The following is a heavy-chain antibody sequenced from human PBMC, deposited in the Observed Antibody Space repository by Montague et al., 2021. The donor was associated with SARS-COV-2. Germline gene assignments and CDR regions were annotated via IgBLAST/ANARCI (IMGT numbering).Heavy chain of an antibody. CDR1: GDSITNNYY. J-gene: IGHJ4*02. Sequence: SETLSLTCTVSGDSITNNYYWGWIRQPPGKGLEWIGTIYHSGTTYYNPSLKSRVTISVDTSSNPFPLKLTSVTAADTAVYYCARRHIVASNRAFDYWGQGTLVTVSS. CDR3: ARRHIVASNRAFDY. CDR2: IYHSGTT. V-gene: IGHV4-38-2*02. D-gene: IGHD2-21*01.